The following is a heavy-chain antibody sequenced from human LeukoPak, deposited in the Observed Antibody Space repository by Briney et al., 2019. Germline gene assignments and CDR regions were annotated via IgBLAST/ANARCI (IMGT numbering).Heavy chain of an antibody. Sequence: ASVKVSCKASGYTFTSYGISWVRQAPGQGLEWMGWISAYNGNTNYAQKLQGRVTMTTDTSTSTAYMELRSLRSDDTVVYYCARDTMITFGGVIGPNEFDYWGQGTLVTVSS. J-gene: IGHJ4*02. CDR2: ISAYNGNT. D-gene: IGHD3-16*02. V-gene: IGHV1-18*01. CDR1: GYTFTSYG. CDR3: ARDTMITFGGVIGPNEFDY.